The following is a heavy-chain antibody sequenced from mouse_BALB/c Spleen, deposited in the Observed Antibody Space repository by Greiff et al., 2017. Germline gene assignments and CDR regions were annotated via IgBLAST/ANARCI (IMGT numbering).Heavy chain of an antibody. CDR2: ISYSGST. D-gene: IGHD2-4*01. CDR1: GDSITSGY. V-gene: IGHV3-8*02. CDR3: ARYNDYDGDYYAMDY. J-gene: IGHJ4*01. Sequence: EVQLQQSGPSLVKPSQTLSLTCSVTGDSITSGYWNWIRKFPGNKLEYMGYISYSGSTYYNPSLKSRISITRDTSKNQYYLQLNSVTTEDTATYYCARYNDYDGDYYAMDYWGQGTSVTVSS.